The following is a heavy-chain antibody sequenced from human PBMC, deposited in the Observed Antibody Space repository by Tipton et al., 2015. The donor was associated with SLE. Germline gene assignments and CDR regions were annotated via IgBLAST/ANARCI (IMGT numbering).Heavy chain of an antibody. V-gene: IGHV3-23*01. Sequence: SLRLSCVVSGFTFVTYAMSWVRQAPGKGLEWVSTISGSGGSTYYGDSVEGLFTTSRDNSKNTVYLQMRSLRAGDTAVYYCAKQFVDVWGQGTMVIVSS. J-gene: IGHJ6*01. CDR2: ISGSGGST. CDR1: GFTFVTYA. CDR3: AKQFVDV. D-gene: IGHD5-24*01.